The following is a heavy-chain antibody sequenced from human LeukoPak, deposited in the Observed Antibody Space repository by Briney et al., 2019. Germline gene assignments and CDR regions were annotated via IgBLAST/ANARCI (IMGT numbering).Heavy chain of an antibody. J-gene: IGHJ4*02. CDR1: KFTFSSYW. D-gene: IGHD3-10*01. CDR2: IKQDGSEK. Sequence: GGSLRLSCTASKFTFSSYWMSWVRQAPGKGLEWVANIKQDGSEKYYVDSVKGRFTISRDNAKNSLYLQMNSPRAEDTAVYYCARGVRRGFSGPYYYGSGSYYKLSSFDYWGQGTLVTVSS. V-gene: IGHV3-7*01. CDR3: ARGVRRGFSGPYYYGSGSYYKLSSFDY.